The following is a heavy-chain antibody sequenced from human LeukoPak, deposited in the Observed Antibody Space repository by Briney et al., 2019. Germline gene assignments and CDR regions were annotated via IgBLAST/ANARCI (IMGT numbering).Heavy chain of an antibody. J-gene: IGHJ4*02. V-gene: IGHV4-61*01. Sequence: SETLSLTCTVSGGSISSSNYYWTWIRQPPGKGVEWIGYIDHSGSTNYNPSLKSRVAISSDTSKNQFSLELSSVTAADTAVYYCARLKATVSIHAYFDYWGQGTLVTVSS. CDR2: IDHSGST. D-gene: IGHD4-17*01. CDR1: GGSISSSNYY. CDR3: ARLKATVSIHAYFDY.